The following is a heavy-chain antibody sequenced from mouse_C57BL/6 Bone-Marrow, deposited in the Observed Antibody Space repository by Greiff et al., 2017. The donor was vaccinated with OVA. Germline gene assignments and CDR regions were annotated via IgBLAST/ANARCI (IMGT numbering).Heavy chain of an antibody. CDR1: GYAFSSSW. Sequence: QVQLQQSGPELVKPGASVKISCKASGYAFSSSWMTWVKQRPGKGLEWIGRIYPGDGDTNYNGKFKGKATLTADKSSSTAYMQLSSLTSEDSAVYFCARSAYDGYYYFDYWGQGTTLTVSS. CDR2: IYPGDGDT. D-gene: IGHD2-3*01. CDR3: ARSAYDGYYYFDY. V-gene: IGHV1-82*01. J-gene: IGHJ2*01.